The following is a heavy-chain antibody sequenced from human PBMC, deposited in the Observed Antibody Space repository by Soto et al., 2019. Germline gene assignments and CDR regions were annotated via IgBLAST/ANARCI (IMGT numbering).Heavy chain of an antibody. CDR1: GFTFSSYG. CDR2: ISYDGSNK. CDR3: AKDLLDYRYDYYYMDV. D-gene: IGHD4-4*01. V-gene: IGHV3-30*18. Sequence: PGGSLRLSCAASGFTFSSYGMHWVRQAPGKGLEWVAVISYDGSNKYYADSVKGRFTISRDNSKNTLYLQMNSLRAEDTAVYYCAKDLLDYRYDYYYMDVWGKGTTVTVSS. J-gene: IGHJ6*03.